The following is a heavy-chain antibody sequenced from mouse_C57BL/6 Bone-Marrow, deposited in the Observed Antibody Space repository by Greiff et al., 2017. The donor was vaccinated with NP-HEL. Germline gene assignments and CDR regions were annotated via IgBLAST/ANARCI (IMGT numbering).Heavy chain of an antibody. D-gene: IGHD1-1*01. CDR2: IDPEDGET. J-gene: IGHJ3*01. Sequence: VQLKQSGAELVKPGASVKLSCTASGFNIKDYYMHWVKQRTEQGLEWIGRIDPEDGETKYAPKFQGKATITADTSSNTAYLQRSSLTSEDTAVYYGARKGSGGSSLSWFAYWGQGTLVTVSA. V-gene: IGHV14-2*01. CDR1: GFNIKDYY. CDR3: ARKGSGGSSLSWFAY.